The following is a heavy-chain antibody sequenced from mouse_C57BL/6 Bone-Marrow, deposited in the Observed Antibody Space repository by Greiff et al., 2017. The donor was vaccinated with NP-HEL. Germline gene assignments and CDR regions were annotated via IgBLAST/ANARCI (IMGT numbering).Heavy chain of an antibody. CDR3: ARAHAMDY. V-gene: IGHV3-6*01. CDR1: GYSITSGYY. J-gene: IGHJ4*01. CDR2: ISYDGSN. Sequence: DVKLQESGPGLVKPSQSLSLTCSVTGYSITSGYYWNWIRQFPGNKLEWMGYISYDGSNNYNPSLKNRISITRDTSKNQFFLKLNSVTTEDTATYYCARAHAMDYWGQGTSVTVSS.